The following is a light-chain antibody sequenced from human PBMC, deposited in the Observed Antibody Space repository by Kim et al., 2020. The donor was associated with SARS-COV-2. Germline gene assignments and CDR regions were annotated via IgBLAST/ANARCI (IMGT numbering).Light chain of an antibody. J-gene: IGLJ1*01. Sequence: VTISCPGSSSNIGSNTVNWYQQLPGTAPKLLIYSNNQRPSGVPDRFSGSKSGTSASLAISGLQSEDEADYYCATWDDSLNGPGYVFGTGTKVTVL. V-gene: IGLV1-44*01. CDR2: SNN. CDR3: ATWDDSLNGPGYV. CDR1: SSNIGSNT.